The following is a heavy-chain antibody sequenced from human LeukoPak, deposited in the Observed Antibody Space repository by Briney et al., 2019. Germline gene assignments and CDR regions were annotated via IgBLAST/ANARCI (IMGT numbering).Heavy chain of an antibody. D-gene: IGHD4-17*01. CDR2: ISAYDVTT. V-gene: IGHV1-18*01. Sequence: GASVKVSCKASGYTLTTYGINWVRQAPGQGLEWMGWISAYDVTTIYTQKFQGRVTMTTDASTSTAYMELRSLRSDDTAVYYCARGAHQTTVIEYWGQGTLVTVSS. CDR1: GYTLTTYG. J-gene: IGHJ4*02. CDR3: ARGAHQTTVIEY.